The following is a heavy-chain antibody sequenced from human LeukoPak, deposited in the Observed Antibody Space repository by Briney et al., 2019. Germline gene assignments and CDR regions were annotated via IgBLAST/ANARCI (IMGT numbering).Heavy chain of an antibody. CDR3: ARGNRGLSPDY. CDR2: IGTSSSPK. CDR1: GFAFTSYS. J-gene: IGHJ4*02. Sequence: GGSLRLSCAASGFAFTSYSMNWVRQAPGKGLEWVSYIGTSSSPKYYADSVKGRFTISRDNDKNSIYLQMDSLRDEDTAVYYCARGNRGLSPDYWGQGTLVTVSS. D-gene: IGHD1-14*01. V-gene: IGHV3-48*02.